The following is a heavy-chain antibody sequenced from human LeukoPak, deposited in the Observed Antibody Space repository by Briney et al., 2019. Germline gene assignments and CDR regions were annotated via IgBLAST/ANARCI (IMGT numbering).Heavy chain of an antibody. J-gene: IGHJ3*02. V-gene: IGHV3-23*01. CDR1: GVTLSYHA. D-gene: IGHD2/OR15-2a*01. Sequence: GGSLTPSCSPAGVTLSYHAISCARQAPGKGLEWVSAISGSGGSTYYADSVKGRFTISRDNAKNSLYLQMNSLRAEDTAVYYCARDSNVTVIVLLPRDWHIWRQETMVTVSS. CDR3: ARDSNVTVIVLLPRDWHI. CDR2: ISGSGGST.